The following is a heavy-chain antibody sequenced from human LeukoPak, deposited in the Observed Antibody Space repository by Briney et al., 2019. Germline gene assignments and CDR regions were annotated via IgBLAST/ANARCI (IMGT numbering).Heavy chain of an antibody. CDR1: GGSISSSNW. CDR2: IYHSGST. V-gene: IGHV4-4*02. D-gene: IGHD3-3*01. Sequence: PSETLSLTCAVSGGSISSSNWWSWVRQPPGKGLEWIGEIYHSGSTNYNPSLKSRVTISVDKSKNQFSLKLSSVTAADTAVYYCARDQTYYDFWSGYTRNGMDVWGQGTLVTVSS. CDR3: ARDQTYYDFWSGYTRNGMDV. J-gene: IGHJ6*02.